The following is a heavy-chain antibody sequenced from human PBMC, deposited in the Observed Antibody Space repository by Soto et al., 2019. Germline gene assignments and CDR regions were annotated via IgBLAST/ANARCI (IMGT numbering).Heavy chain of an antibody. D-gene: IGHD3-22*01. J-gene: IGHJ6*02. V-gene: IGHV4-59*01. CDR3: AREYYYDSSGPEPYYYYGMDV. CDR2: IYYSGST. Sequence: QVQLQESGPGLVKPSETLSLTCTVSGGSISSYYWSWIRQPPGKGLEWIGYIYYSGSTNYNPSLKSRVTIAVDTANNQFALKLSSVTAADTAVYYCAREYYYDSSGPEPYYYYGMDVWGQGTTVTVSS. CDR1: GGSISSYY.